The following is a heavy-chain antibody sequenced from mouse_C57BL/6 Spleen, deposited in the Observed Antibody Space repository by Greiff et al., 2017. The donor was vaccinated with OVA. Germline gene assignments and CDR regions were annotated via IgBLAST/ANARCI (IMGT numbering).Heavy chain of an antibody. J-gene: IGHJ2*01. CDR3: ARPSGITTVVEDYYFDY. V-gene: IGHV1-52*01. CDR1: GYTFTSYW. CDR2: IDPSDSET. D-gene: IGHD1-1*01. Sequence: QVQLQQSGAELVRPGSSVKLSCKASGYTFTSYWMHWVKQRPIQGLEWIGNIDPSDSETHYNQKFKDKATLTVDKSSSTAYMQLSSLTSEDSAVYYCARPSGITTVVEDYYFDYWGQGTTLTVSS.